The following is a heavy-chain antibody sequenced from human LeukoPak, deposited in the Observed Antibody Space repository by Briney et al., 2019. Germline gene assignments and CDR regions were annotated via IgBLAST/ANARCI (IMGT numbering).Heavy chain of an antibody. CDR3: ARHLSGVTGYTYGRGIDY. Sequence: GGSLRLSCAASGFTFSSYSMNWVRQAPGKGLEWVSSISSSSSYIYYAGSVKGRFTISRDNAKNSLYLQMNSLRAEDTAVYCCARHLSGVTGYTYGRGIDYWGQGTLVTVSS. D-gene: IGHD5-18*01. J-gene: IGHJ4*02. CDR1: GFTFSSYS. V-gene: IGHV3-21*01. CDR2: ISSSSSYI.